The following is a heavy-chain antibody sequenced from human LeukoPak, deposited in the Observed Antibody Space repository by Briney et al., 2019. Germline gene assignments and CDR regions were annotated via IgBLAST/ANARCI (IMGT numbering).Heavy chain of an antibody. J-gene: IGHJ3*02. V-gene: IGHV4-4*02. D-gene: IGHD6-25*01. CDR3: ARDGGPDAFDI. Sequence: SETLSLTCAVSGVSISSSNWWRWVRQPPGKGLEWIGEIYHSGSTNYNPSLKSRVTISVDKSKNQFSLKLSSVTAADTAVYYCARDGGPDAFDIWGQGTMVTVSS. CDR2: IYHSGST. CDR1: GVSISSSNW.